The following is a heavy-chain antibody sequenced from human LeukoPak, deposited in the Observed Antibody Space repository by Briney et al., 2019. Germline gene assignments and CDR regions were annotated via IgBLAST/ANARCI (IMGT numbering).Heavy chain of an antibody. CDR2: ISSSSSYI. V-gene: IGHV3-21*01. Sequence: GGSLRLSCAASGFTFSSYSMNWFRQPPGKGLEWVSSISSSSSYIYYADSVKGRLTISRDNAKNSLYLQTNSLRAEDTAVYYCAREADGSGTQWGQGTLVTVSS. J-gene: IGHJ4*02. CDR1: GFTFSSYS. D-gene: IGHD3-10*01. CDR3: AREADGSGTQ.